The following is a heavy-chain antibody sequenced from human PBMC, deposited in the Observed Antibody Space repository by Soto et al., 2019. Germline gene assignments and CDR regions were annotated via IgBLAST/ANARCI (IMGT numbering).Heavy chain of an antibody. CDR3: AKDWGHYDFWSGYLYYFDY. CDR1: GFTFSSYD. Sequence: EVQLVESGGGLVQPGGSLRLSCAASGFTFSSYDMHWVRQATGKGLEWVSAIGTAGDTYYPGSVKGRFTISRDNSKNTLYLQMNSLRAEDTAVYYCAKDWGHYDFWSGYLYYFDYWGQGTLVTVSS. V-gene: IGHV3-13*01. CDR2: IGTAGDT. D-gene: IGHD3-3*01. J-gene: IGHJ4*02.